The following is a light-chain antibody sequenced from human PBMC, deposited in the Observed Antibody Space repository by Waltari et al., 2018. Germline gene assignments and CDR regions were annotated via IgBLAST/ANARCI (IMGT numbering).Light chain of an antibody. CDR3: TSFTSSNTWV. V-gene: IGLV2-14*01. CDR1: SSDVGGYNY. J-gene: IGLJ3*02. Sequence: QSALTQPASVSGSHGQSITISCTGTSSDVGGYNYVSWYQQHPGKAPKVMIYEVTNRPSGVSHRFSGSKSDNTASLTISGLQAEDEADYYCTSFTSSNTWVFGGGTKLTVL. CDR2: EVT.